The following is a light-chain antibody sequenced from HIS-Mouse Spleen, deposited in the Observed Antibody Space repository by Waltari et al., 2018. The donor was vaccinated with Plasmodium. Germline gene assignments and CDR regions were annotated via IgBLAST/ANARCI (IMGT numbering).Light chain of an antibody. CDR3: AAWDDSLNGPV. CDR1: SPQLGSNT. CDR2: SKN. V-gene: IGLV1-44*01. Sequence: QSVLTQPPSASGTPGQRATISCSGHSPQLGSNTVNWYQQLPGTAPKLLIYSKNQRPSGVPDRFSGSKSGTSASLAISGLQSEDEADYYCAAWDDSLNGPVFGGGTKLTVL. J-gene: IGLJ3*02.